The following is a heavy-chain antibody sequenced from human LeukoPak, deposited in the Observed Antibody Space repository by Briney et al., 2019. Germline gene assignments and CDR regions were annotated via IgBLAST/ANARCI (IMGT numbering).Heavy chain of an antibody. J-gene: IGHJ6*03. V-gene: IGHV3-13*01. CDR1: GFTFSSFD. D-gene: IGHD1-1*01. Sequence: GGSLRLSCAASGFTFSSFDMHWVRQPTGQGLEWVSTIGTASDTYYPGSVGGRFTLSRDNAKDSLYLQMNSLTAGDTAVYYCARGPPRGKYYYMDVWGKGTTVTVSS. CDR3: ARGPPRGKYYYMDV. CDR2: IGTASDT.